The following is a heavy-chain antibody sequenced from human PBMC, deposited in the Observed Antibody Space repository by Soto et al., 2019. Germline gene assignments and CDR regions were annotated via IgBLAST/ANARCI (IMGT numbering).Heavy chain of an antibody. CDR3: ARVEGITMIVVITTPLDY. CDR1: GYTFTSYG. D-gene: IGHD3-22*01. Sequence: GASVKVSCKASGYTFTSYGISWVRQAPGQGLEWMGWISTYNGNTNYAQKLQGRVTMTTDTSTSTAYMELRSLRSDDTAVYYCARVEGITMIVVITTPLDYWGQGTLVTVSS. J-gene: IGHJ4*02. V-gene: IGHV1-18*01. CDR2: ISTYNGNT.